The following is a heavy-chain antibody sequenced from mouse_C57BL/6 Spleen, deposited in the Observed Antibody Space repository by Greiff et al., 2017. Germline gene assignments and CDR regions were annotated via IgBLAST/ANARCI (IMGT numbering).Heavy chain of an antibody. D-gene: IGHD1-1*01. CDR1: GFTFSSYA. J-gene: IGHJ4*01. Sequence: EVKVVESGGGLVKPGGSLKLSCAASGFTFSSYAMSWVRQTPEKRLEWVATISDGDSYTYYPDNVKGRFTISRDNAKNNLYLQMSHLKSEDTAMYYCARGRYYGSSFYYAMDYWGQGTSVTVSS. CDR3: ARGRYYGSSFYYAMDY. CDR2: ISDGDSYT. V-gene: IGHV5-4*03.